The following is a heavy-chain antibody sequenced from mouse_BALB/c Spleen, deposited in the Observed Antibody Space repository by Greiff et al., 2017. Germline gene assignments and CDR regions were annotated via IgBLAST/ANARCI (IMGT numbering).Heavy chain of an antibody. J-gene: IGHJ3*01. CDR3: ARDGGPGFAY. CDR1: GFTFSSYG. V-gene: IGHV5-9-4*01. Sequence: EVQGVESGGGLVQPGGSLKLSCAASGFTFSSYGMSWVRQTPDKRLELVAEISSGGSYTYYPDTVTGRFTISRDNAKNTLYLEMSSLRSEDTAMYYCARDGGPGFAYWGQGTLVTVSA. CDR2: ISSGGSYT.